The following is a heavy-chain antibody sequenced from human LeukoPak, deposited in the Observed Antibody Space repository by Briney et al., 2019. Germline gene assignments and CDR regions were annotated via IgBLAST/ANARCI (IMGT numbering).Heavy chain of an antibody. CDR1: GFTFDDYA. Sequence: GGSLRLSCAASGFTFDDYAMHWVRQAPGKGLEWVSGISGNSGSLGYADSVKGRFTISRDNSKNTLYLQMNSLRAEDTAVYYCAKGRLYCSGISCYIEYSFDYWGQGTPVTVSS. J-gene: IGHJ4*02. V-gene: IGHV3-9*01. CDR2: ISGNSGSL. D-gene: IGHD2-2*02. CDR3: AKGRLYCSGISCYIEYSFDY.